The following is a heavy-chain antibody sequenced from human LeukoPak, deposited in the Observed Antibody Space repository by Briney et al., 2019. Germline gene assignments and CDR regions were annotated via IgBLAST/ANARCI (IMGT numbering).Heavy chain of an antibody. V-gene: IGHV3-30*02. D-gene: IGHD6-13*01. CDR2: IRYDGSDQ. CDR1: GFIFSNYG. CDR3: ARSPLRAAGPDY. Sequence: GGSLRLSCAASGFIFSNYGMYWVRQTPGRGLEWVTFIRYDGSDQYYADSVKGRFSVSRDNSKSTMFLQMNSLRPEDTAVYYCARSPLRAAGPDYWGQGTLVTVSS. J-gene: IGHJ4*02.